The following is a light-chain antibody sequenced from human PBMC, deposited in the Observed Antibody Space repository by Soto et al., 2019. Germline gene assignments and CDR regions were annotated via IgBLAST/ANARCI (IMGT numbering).Light chain of an antibody. CDR1: QGINNW. Sequence: DIQMTQSPSSVSASVGDRVTITCRASQGINNWLVWYQQKAVKAPKLLIYGASNLQYGVPSRFSGSGSGTDFTLTISSLQPEDFATYYCQKANTFPRTFGQGTKVEIK. J-gene: IGKJ1*01. CDR2: GAS. CDR3: QKANTFPRT. V-gene: IGKV1-12*01.